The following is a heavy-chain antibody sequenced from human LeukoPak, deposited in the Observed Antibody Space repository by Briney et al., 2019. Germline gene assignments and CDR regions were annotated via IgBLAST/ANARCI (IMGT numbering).Heavy chain of an antibody. CDR2: IIPIFGTA. J-gene: IGHJ4*02. CDR3: TIRYFDWLSLDY. CDR1: GGTFSSYA. D-gene: IGHD3-9*01. Sequence: SSVKVSCKASGGTFSSYAISWVRQAPGQGLEWMGGIIPIFGTANYAQKFRGRVTITADESTSTAYMELSSLRSEDTAVYYCTIRYFDWLSLDYWGQGTLVTVSS. V-gene: IGHV1-69*01.